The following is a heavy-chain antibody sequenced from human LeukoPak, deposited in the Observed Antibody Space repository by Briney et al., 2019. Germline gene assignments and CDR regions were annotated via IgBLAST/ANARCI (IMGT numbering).Heavy chain of an antibody. CDR2: IKLDGSEK. Sequence: GGSLRLSCAASGFTFSSYWMAWVRQVPGKGLEWVANIKLDGSEKNYVDSVKGRFTISRDNTKNSLYLQMNSLRAEDTAVFYCARDQYDTWSRRGNFDSWGQGTLVIVSS. CDR1: GFTFSSYW. D-gene: IGHD3-3*01. J-gene: IGHJ4*02. CDR3: ARDQYDTWSRRGNFDS. V-gene: IGHV3-7*03.